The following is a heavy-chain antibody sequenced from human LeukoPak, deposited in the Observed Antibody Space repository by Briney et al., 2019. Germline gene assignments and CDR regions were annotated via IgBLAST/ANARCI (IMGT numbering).Heavy chain of an antibody. CDR2: ISSSGSTI. CDR3: ARAPSYYDFWSGYFPF. J-gene: IGHJ4*02. CDR1: GFTFSDYY. D-gene: IGHD3-3*01. V-gene: IGHV3-11*01. Sequence: GGSLRLSCAASGFTFSDYYMSWIRQAPGKGLEWVSYISSSGSTIYYADSVKGRFTISRDNAKNSLYLQMNSLRAEDTAVYYCARAPSYYDFWSGYFPFWGQGTLVTVSS.